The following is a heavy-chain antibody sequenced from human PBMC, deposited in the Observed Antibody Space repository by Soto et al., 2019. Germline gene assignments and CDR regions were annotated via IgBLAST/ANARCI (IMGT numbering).Heavy chain of an antibody. CDR3: ARGNHRWLQLWYFDL. CDR2: IIPIFGTV. V-gene: IGHV1-69*12. D-gene: IGHD5-12*01. Sequence: QVQLLQSGAEVKKPGSSVKVSCKASGGTFSNYPISWLRQAPGQGLEWMGGIIPIFGTVNYAQKFQGRVTITADESTSTAYMELSSLRSEDTAVYYCARGNHRWLQLWYFDLWGRGTLVTVSS. CDR1: GGTFSNYP. J-gene: IGHJ2*01.